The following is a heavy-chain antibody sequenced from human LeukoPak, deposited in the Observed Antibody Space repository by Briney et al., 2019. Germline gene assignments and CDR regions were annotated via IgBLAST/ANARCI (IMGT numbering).Heavy chain of an antibody. CDR1: GLTFSSYP. CDR2: ISYDGSEK. J-gene: IGHJ4*02. CDR3: AREGNSGYYPY. Sequence: PGGSLRLSCAASGLTFSSYPMHWVRQAPGKGLGWVAVISYDGSEKHYADPVKGRFTISRDNSKYTLYLQMSSLRAEDTAMYYCAREGNSGYYPYWGQGILVTVSS. D-gene: IGHD3-22*01. V-gene: IGHV3-30-3*01.